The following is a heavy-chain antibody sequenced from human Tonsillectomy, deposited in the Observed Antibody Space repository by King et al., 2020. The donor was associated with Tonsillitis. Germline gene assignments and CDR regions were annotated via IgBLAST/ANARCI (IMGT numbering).Heavy chain of an antibody. CDR3: ARDPLIDDSNYEVVDYGMDV. J-gene: IGHJ6*02. V-gene: IGHV3-33*01. CDR2: IWYDGSNK. Sequence: HVQLVESGGGVVQPGRSLRLSCAASGFTFSSYGMHWVRQAPGKGLEWVAVIWYDGSNKYYADSVKGRFTISRDNSKNTLYLQMNSLRAEDTAVYYCARDPLIDDSNYEVVDYGMDVWGQGTTVTVSS. CDR1: GFTFSSYG. D-gene: IGHD4-11*01.